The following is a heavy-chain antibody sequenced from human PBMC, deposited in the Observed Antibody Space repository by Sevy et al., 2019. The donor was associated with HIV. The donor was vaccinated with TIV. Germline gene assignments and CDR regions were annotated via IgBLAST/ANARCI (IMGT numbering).Heavy chain of an antibody. CDR1: GDSVSSNSAA. J-gene: IGHJ4*02. CDR2: TYYRSKWYN. CDR3: ARETYCTNGVCYNPFDY. D-gene: IGHD2-8*01. Sequence: SQTLSLTCAISGDSVSSNSAAWNWIRQSPSRGLEWLGRTYYRSKWYNDYAVSVKSRITINPDTSKNQFSLRLNSVTPEDTAVYYCARETYCTNGVCYNPFDYWGQGTLVTVSS. V-gene: IGHV6-1*01.